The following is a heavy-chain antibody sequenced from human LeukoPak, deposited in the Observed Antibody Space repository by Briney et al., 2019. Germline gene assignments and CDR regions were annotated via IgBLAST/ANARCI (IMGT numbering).Heavy chain of an antibody. Sequence: SVKVSRKASGGTFSSYAISWVRQAPGQGLEWMGGIIPIFGTANYAQKFQGRVTITADESTSTAYMELSSLRSEDTAVYYCARPHCSSTSCYAGWFDPWGQGTLVTVSP. J-gene: IGHJ5*02. V-gene: IGHV1-69*13. D-gene: IGHD2-2*01. CDR3: ARPHCSSTSCYAGWFDP. CDR1: GGTFSSYA. CDR2: IIPIFGTA.